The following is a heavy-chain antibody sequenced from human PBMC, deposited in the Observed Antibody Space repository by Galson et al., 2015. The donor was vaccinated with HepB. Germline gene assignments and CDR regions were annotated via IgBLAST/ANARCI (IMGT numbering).Heavy chain of an antibody. J-gene: IGHJ6*02. Sequence: ETLSLTCTVSGGSISSGDYYWSWIRQPPGKGLEWIGYIYYSGSTNYNPSLKSRVTISVDTSKNQFSLKLSSVTAADTAVYYCARWYYYDSSGYYAYGMDVWGQGTTVTVSS. CDR1: GGSISSGDYY. CDR2: IYYSGST. D-gene: IGHD3-22*01. V-gene: IGHV4-61*08. CDR3: ARWYYYDSSGYYAYGMDV.